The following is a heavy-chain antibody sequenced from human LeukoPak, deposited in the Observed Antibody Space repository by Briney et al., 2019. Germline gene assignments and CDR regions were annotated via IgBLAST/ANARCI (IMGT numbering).Heavy chain of an antibody. Sequence: ASVKVSCKASGYTFTSYYMHWVRQAPGQGLEWMGIINPSGGSTSYAQKFQGRVTMTRDMSTSTVYMELSSLRSEDTAVYYCARDALFLAAAGRGLYYFDYWGQGTLVTVSS. CDR3: ARDALFLAAAGRGLYYFDY. J-gene: IGHJ4*02. CDR2: INPSGGST. D-gene: IGHD6-13*01. CDR1: GYTFTSYY. V-gene: IGHV1-46*01.